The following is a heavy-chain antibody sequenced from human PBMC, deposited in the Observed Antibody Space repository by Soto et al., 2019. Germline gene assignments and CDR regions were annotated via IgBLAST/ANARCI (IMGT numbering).Heavy chain of an antibody. V-gene: IGHV4-59*01. CDR3: AREGNLGRWLQPLDF. J-gene: IGHJ4*02. D-gene: IGHD5-12*01. CDR1: GDSISAYS. CDR2: IHYNGNT. Sequence: QVQLQVSGPGLVKPSETLSLTCTVSGDSISAYSWSWVRQPPGKGLEWIGNIHYNGNTKYNPSLKSRVPMSLYTSKNQFSLRLMSVTAADTAKYFCAREGNLGRWLQPLDFWGQGTLVTVSS.